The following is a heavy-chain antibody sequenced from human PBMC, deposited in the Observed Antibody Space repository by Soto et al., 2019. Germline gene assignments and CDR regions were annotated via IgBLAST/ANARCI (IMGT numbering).Heavy chain of an antibody. D-gene: IGHD3-10*02. V-gene: IGHV1-18*01. CDR2: INAGNGNT. Sequence: ASVKVSCKASGYTFTSYGISWVRQAPGQRPEWLGWINAGNGNTYYSEKFEGRVTFTTDTAATTVNMELTSLTSEDTAIYYCGRDQSGIGYYVDWFDPWGQGTLVTSPQ. J-gene: IGHJ5*02. CDR3: GRDQSGIGYYVDWFDP. CDR1: GYTFTSYG.